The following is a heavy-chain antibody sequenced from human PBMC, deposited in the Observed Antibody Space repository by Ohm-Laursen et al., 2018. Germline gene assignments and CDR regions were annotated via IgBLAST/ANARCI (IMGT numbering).Heavy chain of an antibody. CDR3: ARDHQHHFDY. V-gene: IGHV3-33*01. CDR1: GFTFSSYG. D-gene: IGHD2-2*01. CDR2: IWYDGSNK. Sequence: LSLTCAASGFTFSSYGMHWVRQAPGKGLEWVAVIWYDGSNKYYADSVKGRFTISRDNSKNTLYLQMNSLRAEDTAVYYCARDHQHHFDYWGQGTLVTVSS. J-gene: IGHJ4*02.